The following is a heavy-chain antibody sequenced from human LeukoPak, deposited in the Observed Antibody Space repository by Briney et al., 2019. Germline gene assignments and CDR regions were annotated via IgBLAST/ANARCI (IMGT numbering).Heavy chain of an antibody. CDR3: ASVYYDFWSGHNWFDP. V-gene: IGHV4-59*01. D-gene: IGHD3-3*01. CDR1: GGSISSYY. Sequence: SGTLSLTCTVSGGSISSYYWSWIRQPPGKGLEWIGYIYYSGSTNYNPSLKSRVTISVDTSKNQFSLKLSSVTAADTAVYYCASVYYDFWSGHNWFDPWGQGTLVTVSS. CDR2: IYYSGST. J-gene: IGHJ5*02.